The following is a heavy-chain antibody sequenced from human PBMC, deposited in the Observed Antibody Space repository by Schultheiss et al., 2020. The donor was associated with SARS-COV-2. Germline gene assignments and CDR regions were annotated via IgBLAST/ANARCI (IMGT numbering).Heavy chain of an antibody. D-gene: IGHD2-2*01. CDR2: INHSGST. CDR3: ASLSTSWNWFDP. V-gene: IGHV4-39*07. J-gene: IGHJ5*02. CDR1: GGSISSGGYY. Sequence: SETLSLTCTVSGGSISSGGYYWGWIRQPPGKGLEWIGEINHSGSTNYNPSLKSRVTISVETSKNQFSLKLSSVTAADTAVYYCASLSTSWNWFDPWGQGTLVTVSS.